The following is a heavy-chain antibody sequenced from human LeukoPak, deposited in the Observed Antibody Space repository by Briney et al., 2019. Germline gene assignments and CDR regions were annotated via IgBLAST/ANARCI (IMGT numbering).Heavy chain of an antibody. D-gene: IGHD4-17*01. CDR3: ARVSGMTTVTTRIRRHYYYYYMDV. CDR1: GGSFSGYY. J-gene: IGHJ6*03. V-gene: IGHV4-34*01. Sequence: PSETLSLTCAVYGGSFSGYYWSWIRQPPGKGLEWIGEINHSGSTNYNPSLKSRVTISVDTSKNQFSLKLSSVTAADTAVYYCARVSGMTTVTTRIRRHYYYYYMDVWGKGTTVTVSS. CDR2: INHSGST.